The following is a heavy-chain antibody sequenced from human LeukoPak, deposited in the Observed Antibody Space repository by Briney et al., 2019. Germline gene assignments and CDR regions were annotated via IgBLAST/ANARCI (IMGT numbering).Heavy chain of an antibody. D-gene: IGHD4-11*01. V-gene: IGHV4-34*01. CDR3: AREPYSTRGY. CDR1: GGSFSGYY. Sequence: PSETLSLTCAVYGGSFSGYYWSWIRQPPGKGLEWIGEINHSGSTNYNPSLKSRVTISVDTSKNQFSLKLSSVTAADTAVYYCAREPYSTRGYWGQGTLVTVSS. CDR2: INHSGST. J-gene: IGHJ4*02.